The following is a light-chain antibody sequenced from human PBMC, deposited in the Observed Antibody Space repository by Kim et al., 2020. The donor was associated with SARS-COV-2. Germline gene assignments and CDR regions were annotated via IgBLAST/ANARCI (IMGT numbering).Light chain of an antibody. CDR1: QIVPSN. J-gene: IGKJ1*01. CDR3: QHYNNSPQT. CDR2: GAS. V-gene: IGKV3-15*01. Sequence: VYAAETATPSWRATQIVPSNLAWYQQKPGQAPRLLIYGASTRAFNIPDKFSGSGSGTDFTLTISSLQSEYSALYYCQHYNNSPQTFGLGTKVDIK.